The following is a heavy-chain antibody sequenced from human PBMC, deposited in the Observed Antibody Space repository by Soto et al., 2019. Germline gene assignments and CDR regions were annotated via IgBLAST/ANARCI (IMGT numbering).Heavy chain of an antibody. V-gene: IGHV4-39*01. CDR3: ARQPYTRSYYNWFDP. J-gene: IGHJ5*02. CDR1: GGSISSSSYY. Sequence: QLQLQESGPGLVKPSETLSLTCTVSGGSISSSSYYWGWIRQPPGKGLEWIASIFYTGNTYFNPSLKRRVTISVDKSKNQFSLKLKSVTAADTAVYYCARQPYTRSYYNWFDPWGQGTLVTVSS. D-gene: IGHD1-26*01. CDR2: IFYTGNT.